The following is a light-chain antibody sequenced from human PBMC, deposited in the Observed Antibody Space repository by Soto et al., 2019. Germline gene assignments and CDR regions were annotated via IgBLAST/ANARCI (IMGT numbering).Light chain of an antibody. V-gene: IGKV1-9*01. J-gene: IGKJ5*01. CDR3: QQFKNYPIT. Sequence: IQLTQSPSSLTASVCDRVAFPCRASEDISSYLVWYQQKPGAAPKLLIYAASALHSGVPSRFSGSGSGTDFTLTISSLHPEDFAVYFCQQFKNYPITLGQGTRLEIK. CDR1: EDISSY. CDR2: AAS.